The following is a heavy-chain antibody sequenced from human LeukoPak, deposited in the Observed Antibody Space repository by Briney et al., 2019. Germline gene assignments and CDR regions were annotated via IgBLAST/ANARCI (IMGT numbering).Heavy chain of an antibody. J-gene: IGHJ4*02. CDR3: AKDRDIVVVVAATPFDY. CDR2: IYSGGTT. D-gene: IGHD2-15*01. Sequence: GGSLRLSCAASGFTVSTNYMSWVRQAPGKGLEWVSIIYSGGTTYYADSVKGRFTISRDNSKNTLYLQMNSLRAEDTAVYYCAKDRDIVVVVAATPFDYWGQGTLVTVSS. CDR1: GFTVSTNY. V-gene: IGHV3-53*01.